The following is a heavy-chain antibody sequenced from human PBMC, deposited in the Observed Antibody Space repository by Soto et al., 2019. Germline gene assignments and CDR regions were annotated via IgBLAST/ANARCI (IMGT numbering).Heavy chain of an antibody. J-gene: IGHJ4*02. Sequence: QLGGSLRLSCAASGFTFDDYTMHWVRQAPGKGLEWVSLISWDGGSTYYADSVKGRFTISRDNSKNSLYLQMNSLRTEDTALYYCAKDRSYYYDSSGYFDYWGQGTLVTVSS. V-gene: IGHV3-43*01. D-gene: IGHD3-22*01. CDR2: ISWDGGST. CDR3: AKDRSYYYDSSGYFDY. CDR1: GFTFDDYT.